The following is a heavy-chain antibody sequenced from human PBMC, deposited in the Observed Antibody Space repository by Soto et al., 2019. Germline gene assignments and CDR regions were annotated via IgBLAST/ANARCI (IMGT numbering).Heavy chain of an antibody. CDR1: GGSISSGVYY. CDR3: ASLGSKLSHYYGMDV. V-gene: IGHV4-30-4*01. CDR2: IYYSGST. J-gene: IGHJ6*02. Sequence: QVQLQESGPGLVKPSQTLSLTCTVSGGSISSGVYYWSWIRQPPGKGLEWIGYIYYSGSTYYNPSLKSRVTISLDTSKNQFSLKLSSVTAADTAVYYCASLGSKLSHYYGMDVWGQGTTVTVSS. D-gene: IGHD2-2*01.